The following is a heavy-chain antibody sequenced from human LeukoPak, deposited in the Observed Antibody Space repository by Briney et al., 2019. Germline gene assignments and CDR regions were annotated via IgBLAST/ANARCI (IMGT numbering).Heavy chain of an antibody. CDR1: GGSVTSSNYF. Sequence: SETLSLTCTLSGGSVTSSNYFWGWIRQPPGKGLEWIGTFFHSGNTYYNPSLKSRVTISADTSKKQLSLNMSSVTATDTAVYYCARQRFWISYPFDSWGQGTLVTVSS. CDR2: FFHSGNT. CDR3: ARQRFWISYPFDS. V-gene: IGHV4-39*01. D-gene: IGHD3-3*01. J-gene: IGHJ4*02.